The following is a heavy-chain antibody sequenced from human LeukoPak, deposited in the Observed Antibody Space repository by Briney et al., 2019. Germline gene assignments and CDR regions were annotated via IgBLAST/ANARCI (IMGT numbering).Heavy chain of an antibody. CDR1: GGPISNNNNHK. CDR2: SYYSGAT. CDR3: AREYSAFDS. D-gene: IGHD1-26*01. V-gene: IGHV4-59*11. Sequence: PSETLTLTCTVSGGPISNNNNHKWSWIRETAGEGLEWIRYSYYSGATKYNPTRKSRITISVDASTNQLSLKLRFVKAADTPVAYWAREYSAFDSWGQGTLVTVSS. J-gene: IGHJ4*02.